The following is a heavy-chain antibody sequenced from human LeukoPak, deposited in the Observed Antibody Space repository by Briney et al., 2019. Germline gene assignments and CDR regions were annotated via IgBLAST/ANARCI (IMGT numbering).Heavy chain of an antibody. V-gene: IGHV1-69*04. Sequence: GASVKVSCKASGGTFSSYAISWVRQAPGQGLEWMGRIIPILGIANYAQKFQGRVTITADKSTSTAYMELSSLRSEDTAVYYCARGPGRPQLRFLGYYYGMDVWGQGTTVTVSS. CDR1: GGTFSSYA. D-gene: IGHD3-3*01. CDR3: ARGPGRPQLRFLGYYYGMDV. CDR2: IIPILGIA. J-gene: IGHJ6*02.